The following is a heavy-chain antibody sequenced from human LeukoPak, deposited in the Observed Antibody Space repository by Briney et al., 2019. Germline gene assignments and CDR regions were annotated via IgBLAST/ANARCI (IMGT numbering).Heavy chain of an antibody. CDR2: ISSGSSYI. V-gene: IGHV3-21*01. CDR3: AREGSGEDLDY. Sequence: PGGSLRLSCTASVYSFSSHSMNWVRHAPGKGLEWVSSISSGSSYISYADSVKGRFTISRDNARNSLYLQMNSLRAEDTAVYYCAREGSGEDLDYWGQGTLVTVSS. D-gene: IGHD1-26*01. CDR1: VYSFSSHS. J-gene: IGHJ4*02.